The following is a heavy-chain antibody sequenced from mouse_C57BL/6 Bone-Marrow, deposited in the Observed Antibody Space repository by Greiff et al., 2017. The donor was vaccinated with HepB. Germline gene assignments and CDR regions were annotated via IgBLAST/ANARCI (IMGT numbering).Heavy chain of an antibody. V-gene: IGHV1-59*01. CDR3: ARGRPSY. J-gene: IGHJ3*01. Sequence: QVQLQQPGAELVRPGTSVKLSCKAFGYTFTSYWMHWVKQRPGQGLEWIGVIDPSDSYTNYNQKFKGKATLTVDTSSSTAYMQLSSLTSEDSAVYYCARGRPSYWGQGTLVTVSA. CDR1: GYTFTSYW. CDR2: IDPSDSYT.